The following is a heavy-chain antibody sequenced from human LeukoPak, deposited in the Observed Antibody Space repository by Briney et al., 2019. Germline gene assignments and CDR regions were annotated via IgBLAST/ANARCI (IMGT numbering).Heavy chain of an antibody. CDR1: GFTFSSYA. D-gene: IGHD1-26*01. J-gene: IGHJ3*02. CDR2: ISYDGSNK. CDR3: ASYGEWELLDAFDI. Sequence: GGSLRLSCAASGFTFSSYAMHWVRQAPGKGLEWVAVISYDGSNKYYADSVKGRFTISRDNSKNTLYLQMNSLRAEDTAVYYCASYGEWELLDAFDIWGQGTMVTVSS. V-gene: IGHV3-30-3*01.